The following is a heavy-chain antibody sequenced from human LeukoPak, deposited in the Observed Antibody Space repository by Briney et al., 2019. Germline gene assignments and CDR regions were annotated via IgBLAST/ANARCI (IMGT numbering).Heavy chain of an antibody. Sequence: PSETLSLTCTVSGGSIFSYGYYWSWIRQHPGKGLEWIAYIYYSGNTYYNPSLKSRVTISEDTSKNQFSLKLSPVTAADTAVYYCASGVDRKRLDCWGQGTLVTVSS. V-gene: IGHV4-31*03. CDR1: GGSIFSYGYY. J-gene: IGHJ4*02. CDR2: IYYSGNT. CDR3: ASGVDRKRLDC. D-gene: IGHD3-10*01.